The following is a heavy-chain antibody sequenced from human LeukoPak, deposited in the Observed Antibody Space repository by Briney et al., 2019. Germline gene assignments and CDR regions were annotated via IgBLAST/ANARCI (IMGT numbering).Heavy chain of an antibody. CDR3: ARGYAGDCSGGSCYSWFDP. J-gene: IGHJ5*02. Sequence: SETLSLTCAVYGGSFSGYYWSWIRQPPGKGLEWIGEINHSGSTNYNPSLKSRVTISVDTSKNQFSLKLSSVTAADTAVYYCARGYAGDCSGGSCYSWFDPWGQGTLVTVSS. CDR1: GGSFSGYY. V-gene: IGHV4-34*01. CDR2: INHSGST. D-gene: IGHD2-15*01.